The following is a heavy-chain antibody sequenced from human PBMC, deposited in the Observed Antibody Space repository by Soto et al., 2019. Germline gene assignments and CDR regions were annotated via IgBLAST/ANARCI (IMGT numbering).Heavy chain of an antibody. CDR2: SIPFFDTT. CDR1: GGTFSTYA. Sequence: QVQLVQSGAEVKKPGSSVKVSCKASGGTFSTYAITWVRQAPGQGLEWMGGSIPFFDTTNYAQNFQGRLTFTADESTSPAYMELSSLTSEDTAVYYCASFRFSGSYYFDYWGQGTLVTVSS. J-gene: IGHJ4*01. D-gene: IGHD1-26*01. CDR3: ASFRFSGSYYFDY. V-gene: IGHV1-69*12.